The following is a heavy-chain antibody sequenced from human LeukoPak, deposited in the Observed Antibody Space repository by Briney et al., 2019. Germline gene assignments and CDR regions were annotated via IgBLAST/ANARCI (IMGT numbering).Heavy chain of an antibody. Sequence: PGGSLRLSYAASRFTFSSYAMNWVRQAPGKGLEWVPSIRRSSNYIYYADSVKGRFTISRDNAKNSLYLQMNSLRAEDTAGYYCARDISGWYYFDYWGQGTLVTVST. CDR3: ARDISGWYYFDY. CDR1: RFTFSSYA. V-gene: IGHV3-21*01. J-gene: IGHJ4*02. D-gene: IGHD6-19*01. CDR2: IRRSSNYI.